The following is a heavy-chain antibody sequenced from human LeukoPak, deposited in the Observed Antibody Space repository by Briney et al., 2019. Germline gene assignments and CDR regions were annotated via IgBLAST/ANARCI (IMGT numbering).Heavy chain of an antibody. Sequence: PGGSLGLSCTASGFTFSSYWMHWVRQAPGKGLVWVSRINSDGGSTSYADSVKGRFTISGDNAKNTLYLQMNSLRAEDTAVYYCARRIQGVAPYYFDYWGQGTLVTVSS. J-gene: IGHJ4*02. D-gene: IGHD2-15*01. CDR1: GFTFSSYW. CDR2: INSDGGST. V-gene: IGHV3-74*01. CDR3: ARRIQGVAPYYFDY.